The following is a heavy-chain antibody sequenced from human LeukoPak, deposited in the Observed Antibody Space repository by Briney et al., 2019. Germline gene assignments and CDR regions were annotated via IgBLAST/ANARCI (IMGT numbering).Heavy chain of an antibody. D-gene: IGHD5-18*01. Sequence: ASVKVSCKASGYTFTGYYMHWVRQAPGQGLEWMGWINPNSGGTNYAQKFQGRVTMTRDTSISTAYMELSRLRSDDTAVYYCARDTGYSYGYLIFDYRGQGTLVTVSS. CDR2: INPNSGGT. J-gene: IGHJ4*02. CDR3: ARDTGYSYGYLIFDY. CDR1: GYTFTGYY. V-gene: IGHV1-2*02.